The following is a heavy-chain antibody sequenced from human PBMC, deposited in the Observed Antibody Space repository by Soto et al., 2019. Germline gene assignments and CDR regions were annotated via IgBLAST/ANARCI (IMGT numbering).Heavy chain of an antibody. CDR2: LYGSTT. Sequence: EVQLLESGGGLVQPGGSLRLSCAASGFTFSSYAMSWVRQAPGKGLEWVSTLYGSTTFYADSVKGRLTISRDNSKNTLYLHMNSLRAEDTAIYYCAKGVESGDHYKAWEFDHWGQGTLVTVSS. D-gene: IGHD3-10*01. CDR3: AKGVESGDHYKAWEFDH. J-gene: IGHJ4*02. CDR1: GFTFSSYA. V-gene: IGHV3-23*05.